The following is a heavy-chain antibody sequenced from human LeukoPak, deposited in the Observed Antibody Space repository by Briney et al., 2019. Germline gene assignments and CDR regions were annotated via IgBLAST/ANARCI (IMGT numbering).Heavy chain of an antibody. J-gene: IGHJ4*02. V-gene: IGHV1-18*01. CDR1: GYTFTSYG. D-gene: IGHD2-2*01. CDR2: ISAYNGNT. Sequence: ASVKVSCKASGYTFTSYGISWVRQAPGQGLERMGWISAYNGNTDYAQKFQGRVTMTTDTSTSTAYMDLRSLRSGDTAVYYCARVGAYCTSTSCFDYWGLGTLVTVSS. CDR3: ARVGAYCTSTSCFDY.